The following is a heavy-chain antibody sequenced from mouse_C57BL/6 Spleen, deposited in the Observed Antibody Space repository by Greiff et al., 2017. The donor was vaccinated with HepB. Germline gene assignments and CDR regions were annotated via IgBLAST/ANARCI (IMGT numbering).Heavy chain of an antibody. J-gene: IGHJ2*01. D-gene: IGHD2-14*01. V-gene: IGHV1-52*01. CDR1: GYTFTSYW. CDR2: IDPSDSET. CDR3: ARRGVRRGVDY. Sequence: QVQLQQPGAELVRPGSSVKLSCKASGYTFTSYWMHWVKQRPIQGLEWIGNIDPSDSETHYNQKFKDKATLTVDKSSSTAYMQLSSLTSEDSAVYYCARRGVRRGVDYWGQGTTLTVSS.